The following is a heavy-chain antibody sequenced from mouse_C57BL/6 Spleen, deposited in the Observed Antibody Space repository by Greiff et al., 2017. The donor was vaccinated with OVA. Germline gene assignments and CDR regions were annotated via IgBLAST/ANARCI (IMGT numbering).Heavy chain of an antibody. Sequence: QVQLQQPGAVLVKPGASVKLSCKASGYTFTSYWLHWVKQRPGQGLVCIGMIHPNSGSTNYNEKFKSKATLTVDKSSSTAYMQLSSLTSEDSAVYYCARSITTVVADFDYWGQGTTLTVSS. D-gene: IGHD1-1*01. J-gene: IGHJ2*01. CDR1: GYTFTSYW. CDR2: IHPNSGST. CDR3: ARSITTVVADFDY. V-gene: IGHV1-64*01.